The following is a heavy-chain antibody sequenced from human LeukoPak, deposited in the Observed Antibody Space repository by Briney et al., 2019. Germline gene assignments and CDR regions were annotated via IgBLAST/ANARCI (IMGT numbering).Heavy chain of an antibody. Sequence: GASVKVSCKASGYTFTSYDINWVRQATGQGLEWMGWMNPNSGNTGYEQQFQGRVTMTRNTSRSTAYMELSSLRSEDTAVYYCARESSSAGPYYYYYMDVWGKGTTVTVSS. CDR3: ARESSSAGPYYYYYMDV. CDR2: MNPNSGNT. V-gene: IGHV1-8*01. D-gene: IGHD6-6*01. J-gene: IGHJ6*03. CDR1: GYTFTSYD.